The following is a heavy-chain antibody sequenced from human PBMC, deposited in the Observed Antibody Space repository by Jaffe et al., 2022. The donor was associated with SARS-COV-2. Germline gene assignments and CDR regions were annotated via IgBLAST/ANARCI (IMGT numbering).Heavy chain of an antibody. Sequence: QVQLVESGGGVVQPGRSLRLSCAASGFTFSSYAMHWVRQAPGKGLEWVAVISYDGSNKYYADSVKGRFTISRDNSKNTLYLQMNSLRAEDTAVYYCARGGNVLRFLEWLTHHFDYWGQGTLVTVSS. CDR3: ARGGNVLRFLEWLTHHFDY. J-gene: IGHJ4*02. CDR2: ISYDGSNK. V-gene: IGHV3-30-3*01. D-gene: IGHD3-3*01. CDR1: GFTFSSYA.